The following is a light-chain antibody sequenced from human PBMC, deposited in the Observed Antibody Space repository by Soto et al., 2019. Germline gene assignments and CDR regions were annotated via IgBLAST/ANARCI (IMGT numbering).Light chain of an antibody. CDR2: EVS. Sequence: QSALTQPASVSGSPGQSITISCSGTSSDVGGYNFVSWYQQHPGKAPKIMIYEVSNRPSGVSNRFSGSKSGNTASLTISGLQAEDEADYYCSSYTSSTPLFGGATKVTVL. CDR3: SSYTSSTPL. V-gene: IGLV2-14*01. CDR1: SSDVGGYNF. J-gene: IGLJ3*02.